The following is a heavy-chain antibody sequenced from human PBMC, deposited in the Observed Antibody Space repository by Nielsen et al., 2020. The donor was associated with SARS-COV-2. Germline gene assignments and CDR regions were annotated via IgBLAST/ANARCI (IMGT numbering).Heavy chain of an antibody. Sequence: ASVKVSCKVSGYRFTELSMHWVRQAPGKGLEWMGSFDPGDGETLYAQKFQCRVTLSADTLSDTVYMDLRTLRSEDTALYYCATLRGYDKNYWGQGTLVTVSS. CDR3: ATLRGYDKNY. J-gene: IGHJ4*02. CDR1: GYRFTELS. CDR2: FDPGDGET. D-gene: IGHD6-25*01. V-gene: IGHV1-24*01.